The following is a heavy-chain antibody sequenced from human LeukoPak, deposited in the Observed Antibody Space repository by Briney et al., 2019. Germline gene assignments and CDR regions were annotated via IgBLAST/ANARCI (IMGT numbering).Heavy chain of an antibody. CDR3: ARGRYSGSYLLDY. CDR1: GFTFSSSA. V-gene: IGHV3-21*01. J-gene: IGHJ4*02. D-gene: IGHD1-26*01. Sequence: GGSLRLSCAASGFTFSSSAMSWVRQAPGKGLEWVSSISSSSTYRYYAASVKGRFTISRDNAKNSLYLQMNSLRAEDTALYYCARGRYSGSYLLDYWGQGTLVTVSS. CDR2: ISSSSTYR.